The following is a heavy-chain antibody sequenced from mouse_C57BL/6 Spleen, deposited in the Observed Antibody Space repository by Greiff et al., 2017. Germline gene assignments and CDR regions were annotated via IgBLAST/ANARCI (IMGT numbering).Heavy chain of an antibody. D-gene: IGHD1-1*02. CDR1: GFTFSSYA. CDR3: ARDLVEAY. V-gene: IGHV5-4*01. Sequence: EVKLMESGGGLVKPGGSLKLSCAASGFTFSSYAMSWVRQTPEKGLEWVATISDGGSNTYYPDKVKGRFTISRDNAKNTLYLQMSHLKSEDTAMYYCARDLVEAYWGQGTLVTVSA. CDR2: ISDGGSNT. J-gene: IGHJ3*01.